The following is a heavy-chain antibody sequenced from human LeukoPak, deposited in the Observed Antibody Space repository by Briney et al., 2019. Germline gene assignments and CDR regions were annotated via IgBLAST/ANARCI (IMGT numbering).Heavy chain of an antibody. Sequence: PSETLSLTCTVSGGSISSYYWSWIRQPPGKGLEWIGYIYYSGSTNYNPSLKSRVTISVDTSKNQFSLKLSSVTDADTSVYYCAGASGGVYVYYYYFYMDDWGKGTTVTVSS. CDR2: IYYSGST. D-gene: IGHD3-16*01. CDR1: GGSISSYY. J-gene: IGHJ6*03. CDR3: AGASGGVYVYYYYFYMDD. V-gene: IGHV4-59*01.